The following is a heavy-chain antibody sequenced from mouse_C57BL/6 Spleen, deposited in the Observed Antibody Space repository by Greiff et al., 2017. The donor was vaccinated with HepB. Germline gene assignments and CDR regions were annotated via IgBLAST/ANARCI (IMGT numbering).Heavy chain of an antibody. CDR2: IDPEDGET. J-gene: IGHJ4*01. Sequence: EVQLQQSGAELVKPGASVKLSCTASGFNIKDYYMHWVKQRTEQGLEWIGRIDPEDGETKYAPKFQGKATITADTSSNTAYLQLSSLTSEDTAVYYCDRSSTVKKLPHAMDYWGQGTSVTVSS. CDR3: DRSSTVKKLPHAMDY. CDR1: GFNIKDYY. V-gene: IGHV14-2*01. D-gene: IGHD1-1*01.